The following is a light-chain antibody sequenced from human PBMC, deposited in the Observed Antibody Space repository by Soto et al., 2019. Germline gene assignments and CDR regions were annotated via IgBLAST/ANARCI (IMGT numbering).Light chain of an antibody. Sequence: DIQMTQSPSTLSASVGDRVTITCRASQSISSWLAWYQQKPGKAPKLLIYDASSLESGVPSRFSGSGSGTEFTLTISSLQHDDLATYYCQQYNSYSWTFGQGTKVEIK. V-gene: IGKV1-5*01. CDR3: QQYNSYSWT. CDR1: QSISSW. J-gene: IGKJ1*01. CDR2: DAS.